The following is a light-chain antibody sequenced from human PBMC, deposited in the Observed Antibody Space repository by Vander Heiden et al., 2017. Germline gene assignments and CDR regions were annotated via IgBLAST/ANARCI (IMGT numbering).Light chain of an antibody. V-gene: IGKV3D-15*01. CDR1: QSVSSN. CDR3: QQYRNWPIT. Sequence: VMTQPPATLSGCPGERATLSCRASQSVSSNLSWYQQKPGQAPRLLIYGASTRATGIPARFSGSGSGTEFTLTISSLQSEDCAVYYCQQYRNWPITFGQGTRLEIK. CDR2: GAS. J-gene: IGKJ5*01.